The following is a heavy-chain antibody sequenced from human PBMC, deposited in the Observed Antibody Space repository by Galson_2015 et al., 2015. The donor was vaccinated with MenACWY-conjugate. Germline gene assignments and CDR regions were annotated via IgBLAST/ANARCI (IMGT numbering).Heavy chain of an antibody. D-gene: IGHD3-16*01. CDR3: ARHWGAFGEYVD. Sequence: QSGAEVIKPEESLWISCRGSGSSFGSYWISWVRQMPGKGLEWMGRIDPSASYTTYRQSFQGHVIISDDKSINTAYLQWSSLKASDTAMYYCARHWGAFGEYVDWGQGALVTVSS. J-gene: IGHJ4*02. V-gene: IGHV5-10-1*01. CDR2: IDPSASYT. CDR1: GSSFGSYW.